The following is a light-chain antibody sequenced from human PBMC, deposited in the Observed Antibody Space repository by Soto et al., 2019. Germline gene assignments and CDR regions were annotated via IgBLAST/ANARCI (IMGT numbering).Light chain of an antibody. Sequence: PGEEATLSCRASQSVDSNYLAWYQQKPGQAPRLLIYGASTRANGIPARFSGSGSGTEFTLTLSSLQSEDFAFYYCQQYNKWHPITFGQGTRLEIK. CDR2: GAS. CDR1: QSVDSNY. CDR3: QQYNKWHPIT. J-gene: IGKJ5*01. V-gene: IGKV3-15*01.